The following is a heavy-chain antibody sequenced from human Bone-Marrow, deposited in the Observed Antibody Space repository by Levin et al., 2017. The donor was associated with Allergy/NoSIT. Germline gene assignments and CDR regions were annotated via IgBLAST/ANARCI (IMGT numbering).Heavy chain of an antibody. CDR2: INPNSGGT. Sequence: ASVKVSCKASGYTFTGYYMHWVRQAPGQGLEWMGWINPNSGGTNYAQKFQGRVTMTRDTSISTAYMELSRLRSDDTAVYYCARVGQTDFPLTGYPDFDYWGQGTLVTVSS. V-gene: IGHV1-2*02. D-gene: IGHD3-9*01. J-gene: IGHJ4*02. CDR3: ARVGQTDFPLTGYPDFDY. CDR1: GYTFTGYY.